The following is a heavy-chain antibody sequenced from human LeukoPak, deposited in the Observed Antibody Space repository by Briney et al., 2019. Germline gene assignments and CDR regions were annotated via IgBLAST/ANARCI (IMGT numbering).Heavy chain of an antibody. Sequence: PGGSLRLSCAASGFTFSSYGMHWVRQAPGKGLEWVAVISYDGSNKYYADSVKGRFTISRDNSKNTLYLQMNSPRAEDTAVYYCAKDERVYSSGWYYFDYWGQGTLVTVSS. CDR3: AKDERVYSSGWYYFDY. CDR2: ISYDGSNK. D-gene: IGHD6-19*01. CDR1: GFTFSSYG. V-gene: IGHV3-30*18. J-gene: IGHJ4*02.